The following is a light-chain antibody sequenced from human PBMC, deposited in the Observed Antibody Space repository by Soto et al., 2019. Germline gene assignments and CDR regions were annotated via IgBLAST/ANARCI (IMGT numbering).Light chain of an antibody. CDR1: SSDVGGYNY. CDR2: DVS. V-gene: IGLV2-14*03. Sequence: QYVLTQPASLSGSPGQSITISCTGTSSDVGGYNYVSWYQQHPGKDPKLMIYDVSYRPSGVSNRFSGSKSGNTASLTISGLQADDEADYYCSSYTSSSTVVFGGGTKLTVL. CDR3: SSYTSSSTVV. J-gene: IGLJ3*02.